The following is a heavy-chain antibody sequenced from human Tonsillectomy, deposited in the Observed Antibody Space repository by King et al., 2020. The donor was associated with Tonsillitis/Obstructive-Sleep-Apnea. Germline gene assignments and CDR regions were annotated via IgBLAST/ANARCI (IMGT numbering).Heavy chain of an antibody. CDR3: ARVSGVAVIDY. CDR1: GFTFSSYS. CDR2: ISSSSSYI. J-gene: IGHJ4*02. Sequence: DVQLVESGGGLVKPGGSLRLSCAASGFTFSSYSMNWVRQAPGKGLEWVSSISSSSSYIYYADSVKGRFTISRDNAKNSLYLQMNSLRAEDTAVYYCARVSGVAVIDYWGQGTLVTVSS. V-gene: IGHV3-21*01. D-gene: IGHD2-15*01.